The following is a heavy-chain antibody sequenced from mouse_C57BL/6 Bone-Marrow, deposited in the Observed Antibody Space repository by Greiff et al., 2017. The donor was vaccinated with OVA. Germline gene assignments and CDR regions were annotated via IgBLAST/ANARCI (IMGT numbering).Heavy chain of an antibody. CDR1: GFNIKDDY. J-gene: IGHJ2*01. Sequence: EVQLQQSGAELVRPGASVKLSCTASGFNIKDDYMHWVKQRPEQGLEWIGWIDPENGDTEYASKFQGKATITADTSSNTAYLQLSSLTSEDTAVYYCSDAVYGLYYFDYWGQGTTLTVSS. CDR2: IDPENGDT. V-gene: IGHV14-4*01. CDR3: SDAVYGLYYFDY. D-gene: IGHD1-1*01.